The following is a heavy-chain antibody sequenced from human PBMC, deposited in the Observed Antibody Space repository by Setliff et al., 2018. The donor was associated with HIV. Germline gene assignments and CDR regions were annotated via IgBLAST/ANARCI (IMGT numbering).Heavy chain of an antibody. D-gene: IGHD1-26*01. CDR2: IIPIFGTA. J-gene: IGHJ3*02. CDR1: GDTFSNYA. V-gene: IGHV1-69*05. Sequence: SVKVSCKASGDTFSNYAISWVRQAPGQGLEWMGGIIPIFGTASHAQKFQGRVAMTRDTSTSTVYMELSSLRSEDTAVYYCASGIVGATWLGAFDIWGQGTMVTVSS. CDR3: ASGIVGATWLGAFDI.